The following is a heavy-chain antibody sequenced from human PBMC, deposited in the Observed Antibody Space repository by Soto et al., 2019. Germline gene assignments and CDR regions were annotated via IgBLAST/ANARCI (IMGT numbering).Heavy chain of an antibody. CDR3: ARHDCISSSCYYYYYYSMDV. Sequence: SVNVSCKTSGGTFSSYAISWVRQAPGQGLEWMGGTIPIFDTANYAQKFQGRVTITADESTSTAYMELSSLRSEDTAVYYCARHDCISSSCYYYYYYSMDVWGQGTTVTVSS. CDR2: TIPIFDTA. J-gene: IGHJ6*02. CDR1: GGTFSSYA. D-gene: IGHD2-2*01. V-gene: IGHV1-69*13.